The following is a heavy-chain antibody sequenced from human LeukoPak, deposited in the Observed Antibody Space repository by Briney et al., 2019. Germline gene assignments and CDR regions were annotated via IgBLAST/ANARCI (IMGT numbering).Heavy chain of an antibody. Sequence: PGGSLRLSCAASAFTFSSYWMSWVRQAPGKGLEWVANIKEDGSEQYYVDSLKGRSTISRDNAKNSLYLQMNSQRAEDTAVYYCVRDSYSRDLDYWGQGTLVTVSS. V-gene: IGHV3-7*01. J-gene: IGHJ4*02. D-gene: IGHD3-22*01. CDR1: AFTFSSYW. CDR2: IKEDGSEQ. CDR3: VRDSYSRDLDY.